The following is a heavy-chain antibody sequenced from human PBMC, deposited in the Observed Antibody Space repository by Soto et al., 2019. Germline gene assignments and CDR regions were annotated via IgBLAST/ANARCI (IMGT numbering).Heavy chain of an antibody. J-gene: IGHJ3*02. CDR2: IYYTGSP. D-gene: IGHD6-13*01. CDR3: ARFTRLTSAGTKRAFDI. V-gene: IGHV4-39*01. CDR1: GGSLSSSSYH. Sequence: SETLSLTCTVSGGSLSSSSYHWGWIRQPPGKGLEWIGSIYYTGSPYYNPSLKSRVTISVDTSKNQFSLRLSSVTAADTALYYCARFTRLTSAGTKRAFDICGQGTMVTVSS.